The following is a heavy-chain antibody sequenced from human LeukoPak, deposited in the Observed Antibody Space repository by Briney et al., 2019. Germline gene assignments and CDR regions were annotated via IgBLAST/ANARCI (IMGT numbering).Heavy chain of an antibody. CDR3: ARDYKGDFWSGYYFHYMDV. CDR2: INPNSGGT. CDR1: GYTFTGYY. J-gene: IGHJ6*03. D-gene: IGHD3-3*01. V-gene: IGHV1-2*02. Sequence: GASVKVSCKASGYTFTGYYMHWVRQAPGQGLEWMGWINPNSGGTNYAQKFQGRVTMTRDTSISTAYMELSRLRSDDTAVYYCARDYKGDFWSGYYFHYMDVRGKGTTVTVSS.